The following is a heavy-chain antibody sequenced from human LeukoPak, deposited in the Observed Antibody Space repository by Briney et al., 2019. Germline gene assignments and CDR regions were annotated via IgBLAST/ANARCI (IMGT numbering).Heavy chain of an antibody. J-gene: IGHJ3*02. CDR2: INHSGST. Sequence: SETLSLTCAVYGGSFSGYYWSWIRQPPGKGLEWIGEINHSGSTNYNPSLKSRVTISVDTSKNQFSLKLSSVTAADTAVYYCARSRSEWGRIAASKPGGAFDIWGQGTMVTVSS. CDR1: GGSFSGYY. CDR3: ARSRSEWGRIAASKPGGAFDI. V-gene: IGHV4-34*01. D-gene: IGHD6-25*01.